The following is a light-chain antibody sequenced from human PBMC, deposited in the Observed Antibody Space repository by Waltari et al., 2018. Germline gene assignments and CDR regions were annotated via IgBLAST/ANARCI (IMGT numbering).Light chain of an antibody. J-gene: IGKJ1*01. CDR2: KAS. CDR3: QQYNTYSGT. CDR1: KSISSW. Sequence: DIQMTQSPSTLSASVGDSVTITCRASKSISSWLAWYQQKPGKAPKLLIDKASSLESGVPSRFSGSGSGTEFTLTISSLQPDDFATYYCQQYNTYSGTFGQGTKVEIK. V-gene: IGKV1-5*03.